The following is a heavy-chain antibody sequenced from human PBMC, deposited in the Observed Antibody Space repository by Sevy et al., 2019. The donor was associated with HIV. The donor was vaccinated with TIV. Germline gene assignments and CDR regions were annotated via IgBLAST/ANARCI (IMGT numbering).Heavy chain of an antibody. Sequence: ASVKVSCKASGYTFSSYGISWVRQAPGQGLEWMGWVGAYNGNKKYAQKLQDRVIMTTDTSTNTVYMELRSLRSDDTAMYYCARCLGGLRPWEYNWFDPWGQGTLVTVPS. CDR2: VGAYNGNK. J-gene: IGHJ5*02. D-gene: IGHD1-26*01. CDR1: GYTFSSYG. V-gene: IGHV1-18*01. CDR3: ARCLGGLRPWEYNWFDP.